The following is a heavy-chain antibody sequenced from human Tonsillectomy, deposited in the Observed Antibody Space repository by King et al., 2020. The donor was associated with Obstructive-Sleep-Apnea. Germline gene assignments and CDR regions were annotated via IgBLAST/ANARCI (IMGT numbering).Heavy chain of an antibody. D-gene: IGHD4-17*01. J-gene: IGHJ4*02. CDR1: GFTFSSYA. CDR2: ISYDGSNK. CDR3: AREAFGTAVISWYYFDD. V-gene: IGHV3-30-3*01. Sequence: VQLVESGGGVVQPGRSLRLSCAASGFTFSSYAMHWVRQAPGKGLEWVAVISYDGSNKYYADSVKGRFTISRDNSKNTLYLQMNSLRAEDTAVYYCAREAFGTAVISWYYFDDWGQGTLVTVSS.